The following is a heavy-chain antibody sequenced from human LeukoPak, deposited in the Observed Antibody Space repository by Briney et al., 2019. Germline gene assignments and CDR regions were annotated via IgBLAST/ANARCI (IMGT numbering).Heavy chain of an antibody. J-gene: IGHJ4*02. CDR3: ARDPSQPYSSPYYFDY. CDR2: ISSSGSTI. D-gene: IGHD6-19*01. Sequence: GGSLRLSCAASGFTFSSYEMNWVRQARGKGLEWVSYISSSGSTIYYADSVKGRFTISRDNAKNSLYLQMNSLRAEDTAVYYCARDPSQPYSSPYYFDYWGQGTLVTVSS. V-gene: IGHV3-48*03. CDR1: GFTFSSYE.